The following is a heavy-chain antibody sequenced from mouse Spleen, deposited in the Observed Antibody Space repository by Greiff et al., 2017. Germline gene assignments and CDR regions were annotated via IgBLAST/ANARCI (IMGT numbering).Heavy chain of an antibody. CDR3: ARPFITTVVAHFDY. D-gene: IGHD1-1*01. CDR2: ISSGGGNT. Sequence: EVQVVESGGGLVKLGGSLKLSCAASGFTFSSYAMSWVRQTPEKRLEWVATISSGGGNTYYPDSVKGRFTISRDNAKNTLYLQMSSLKSEDTAMYYCARPFITTVVAHFDYWGQGTTLTVSS. J-gene: IGHJ2*01. CDR1: GFTFSSYA. V-gene: IGHV5-9-3*01.